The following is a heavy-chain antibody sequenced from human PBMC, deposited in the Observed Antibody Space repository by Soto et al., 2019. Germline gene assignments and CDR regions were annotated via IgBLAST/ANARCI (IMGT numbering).Heavy chain of an antibody. Sequence: QIQLLQSGAEVTKPGASVKVTCKASGYTFRNFGISSVRQAPGQGLEWMGWISAYNANANYAQKFQGRLTMTADTSTSTAYMELRSLRSDDTAVYYCARENSYFDYWGQGTLVTVSS. J-gene: IGHJ4*02. CDR1: GYTFRNFG. V-gene: IGHV1-18*01. CDR3: ARENSYFDY. CDR2: ISAYNANA.